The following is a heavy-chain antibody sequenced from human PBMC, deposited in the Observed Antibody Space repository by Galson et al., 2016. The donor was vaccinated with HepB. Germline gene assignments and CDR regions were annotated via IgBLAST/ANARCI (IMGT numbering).Heavy chain of an antibody. CDR3: ARDGNDFWSGQDS. CDR1: GFTFSSFW. Sequence: SLRLSCAASGFTFSSFWMSWVRQSPGKGPEWVANIKQDGSEICYVASVKGRFTISRDNAKNSLDLQMNSLRVEDTAVYYCARDGNDFWSGQDSWGQGTLVAVSS. CDR2: IKQDGSEI. J-gene: IGHJ4*02. V-gene: IGHV3-7*01. D-gene: IGHD3-3*01.